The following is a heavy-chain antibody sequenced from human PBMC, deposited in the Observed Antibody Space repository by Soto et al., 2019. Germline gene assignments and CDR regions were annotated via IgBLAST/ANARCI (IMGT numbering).Heavy chain of an antibody. CDR1: GYTFSDYY. J-gene: IGHJ4*02. V-gene: IGHV1-2*02. Sequence: ASVKVSCKASGYTFSDYYIHWVRQAPGQGLEWMGWINPNSGGTKYAPKFQGGVTMTRDTSTTTAYMELSRLRSGDTAVYYCAREPATARPEGVDFWGQGTLVTVSS. CDR2: INPNSGGT. D-gene: IGHD1-1*01. CDR3: AREPATARPEGVDF.